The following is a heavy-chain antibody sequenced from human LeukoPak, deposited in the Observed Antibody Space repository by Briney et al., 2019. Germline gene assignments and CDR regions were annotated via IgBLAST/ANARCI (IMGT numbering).Heavy chain of an antibody. J-gene: IGHJ4*02. CDR2: ISGSGGST. Sequence: GGSLRLSCAASGFTFSSYAMSWVRQAPGKGLEWVSAISGSGGSTYYADSVKGRFTISRDNSKNTLYLQTNSLRAEDTAVYYCAKDLGCSSTSCYNFDYWGQGTLVTVSS. CDR1: GFTFSSYA. V-gene: IGHV3-23*01. CDR3: AKDLGCSSTSCYNFDY. D-gene: IGHD2-2*02.